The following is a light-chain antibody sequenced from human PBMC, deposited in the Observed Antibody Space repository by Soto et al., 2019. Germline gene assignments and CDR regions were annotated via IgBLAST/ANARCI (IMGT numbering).Light chain of an antibody. CDR3: QQSYNAPFN. V-gene: IGKV1-39*01. CDR2: AAS. CDR1: QTIARY. J-gene: IGKJ3*01. Sequence: DIQMTQSPSPLSASVGDRIIITCRASQTIARYINWFQQKSGQPPQLLVYAASTLRHGVPSRFSASGSGSDFTLTINSVQAEDLANYYCQQSYNAPFNFGPGTKVDIK.